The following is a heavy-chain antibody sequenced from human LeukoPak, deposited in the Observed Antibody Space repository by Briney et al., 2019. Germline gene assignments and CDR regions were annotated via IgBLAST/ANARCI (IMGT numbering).Heavy chain of an antibody. CDR1: GFTFSSYA. CDR2: ISYDGSNK. D-gene: IGHD1-1*01. Sequence: GGSLRLSCAASGFTFSSYAMHWVRQAPGKGLEWVAVISYDGSNKYYADSVKGRFTISRDNPKNTLYLQMNSLRAEDTAVYYCARDPNDDSYYFDYWGQGTLVTVSS. V-gene: IGHV3-30*04. CDR3: ARDPNDDSYYFDY. J-gene: IGHJ4*02.